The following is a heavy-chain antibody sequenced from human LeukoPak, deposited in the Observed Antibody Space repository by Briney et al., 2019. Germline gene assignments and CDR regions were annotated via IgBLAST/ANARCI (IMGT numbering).Heavy chain of an antibody. CDR3: ARDGGYDFWSDKTIDY. CDR2: ISYDGSNK. J-gene: IGHJ4*02. Sequence: PGGSLRLSCAASGFTFSSYSMNWVRQAPGKGLEWVAVISYDGSNKYYADSVKGRFTISRDNSKNTLYLQMNSLRAEDTAVYYCARDGGYDFWSDKTIDYWGQGTLVTVSS. CDR1: GFTFSSYS. V-gene: IGHV3-30*03. D-gene: IGHD3-3*01.